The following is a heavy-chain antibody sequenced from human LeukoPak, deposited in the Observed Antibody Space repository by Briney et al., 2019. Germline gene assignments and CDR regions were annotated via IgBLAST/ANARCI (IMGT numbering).Heavy chain of an antibody. CDR2: IIPIFGTA. J-gene: IGHJ6*02. CDR1: GGTFSSYA. V-gene: IGHV1-69*01. CDR3: ASEDGSSSSTYYYYGMDV. D-gene: IGHD6-13*01. Sequence: SVKVSCKASGGTFSSYAISWVRQAPGQGLEWMGGIIPIFGTANYAQKFQGRVTITAVESTSTAYMELSSLRSEDTAVYYCASEDGSSSSTYYYYGMDVWGQGTTVTVSS.